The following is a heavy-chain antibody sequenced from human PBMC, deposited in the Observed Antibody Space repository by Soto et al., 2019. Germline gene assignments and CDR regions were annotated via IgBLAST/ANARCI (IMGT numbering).Heavy chain of an antibody. CDR3: ARLDSRGYHLVDY. D-gene: IGHD3-22*01. CDR2: IYPGDSET. V-gene: IGHV5-51*01. CDR1: GYSFTSYW. Sequence: RGSVKICFKGSGYSFTSYWVGLVRQMPGKGLEWMGTIYPGDSETTYSPSFQGQVTISADKSIRTAHLQWTSLKASDTAMYYCARLDSRGYHLVDYWGQGTLVTSPQ. J-gene: IGHJ4*02.